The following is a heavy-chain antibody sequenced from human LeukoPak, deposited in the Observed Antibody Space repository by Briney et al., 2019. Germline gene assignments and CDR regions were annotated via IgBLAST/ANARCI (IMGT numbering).Heavy chain of an antibody. CDR3: AAERWLQLGDAFDI. D-gene: IGHD5-24*01. CDR1: GFTFSSYW. Sequence: GGSLRLSCAAPGFTFSSYWMSWVRQAPGKGLEWVANIKQDGSEKYYVDSVKGRFTISRDNAKNSLYLQMNSLRAEDTAVYYCAAERWLQLGDAFDIWGQGTMVTVSS. CDR2: IKQDGSEK. J-gene: IGHJ3*02. V-gene: IGHV3-7*01.